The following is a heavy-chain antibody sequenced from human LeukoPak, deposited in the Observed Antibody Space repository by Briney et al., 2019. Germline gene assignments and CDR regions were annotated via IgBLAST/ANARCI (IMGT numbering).Heavy chain of an antibody. Sequence: EASVKVSCKASGGTFSSYAISWVRQAPGQGLEWMGGIIPIFGTANYARKFQGRVTITTDESTSTAYMELSSLRSEDTAVYYCARVPGSSHWYFDLWGRGTLVTASS. CDR2: IIPIFGTA. V-gene: IGHV1-69*05. J-gene: IGHJ2*01. D-gene: IGHD1-26*01. CDR1: GGTFSSYA. CDR3: ARVPGSSHWYFDL.